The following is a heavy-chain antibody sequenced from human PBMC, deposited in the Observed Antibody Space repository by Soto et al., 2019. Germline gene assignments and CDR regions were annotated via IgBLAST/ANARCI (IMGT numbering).Heavy chain of an antibody. V-gene: IGHV1-46*01. J-gene: IGHJ3*02. D-gene: IGHD3-22*01. CDR3: ARGLEWLLPHDAFDI. Sequence: GASVKVSCKASGYTFTSYYMHWVRQAPGQGLEWMGIINPSGGSPSYAQKFQGRVTMTRDTSTSTVYMELSSLRSEDTAVYYCARGLEWLLPHDAFDIWGQGTMVTVSS. CDR2: INPSGGSP. CDR1: GYTFTSYY.